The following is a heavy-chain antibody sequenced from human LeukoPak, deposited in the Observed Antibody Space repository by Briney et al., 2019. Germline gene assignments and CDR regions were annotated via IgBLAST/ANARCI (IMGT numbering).Heavy chain of an antibody. Sequence: PGGSLRLSCAASGFTVSSNYMSWVRQAPGKGLEWVSVIYSGGSTYYADSVKGRFTISRDDSKNTAYLQMNSLKTEDTAVYYCTTYYDSSGYGPFVDWGQGTLVTVSS. CDR2: IYSGGST. V-gene: IGHV3-53*01. D-gene: IGHD3-22*01. CDR3: TTYYDSSGYGPFVD. CDR1: GFTVSSNY. J-gene: IGHJ4*02.